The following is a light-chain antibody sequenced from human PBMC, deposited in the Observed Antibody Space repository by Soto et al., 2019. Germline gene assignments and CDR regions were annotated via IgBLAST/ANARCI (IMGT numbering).Light chain of an antibody. CDR3: QQRSNWPQIT. CDR1: QSVSKY. Sequence: EIVLTQSPATLSLSPGERATLSCRASQSVSKYLAWYQQKPGQAPRLLIHDASNRATGIPARFSGSGSGTDYTLPIISLEPEDFGVYYCQQRSNWPQITFGGGTKVEIK. V-gene: IGKV3-11*01. J-gene: IGKJ4*01. CDR2: DAS.